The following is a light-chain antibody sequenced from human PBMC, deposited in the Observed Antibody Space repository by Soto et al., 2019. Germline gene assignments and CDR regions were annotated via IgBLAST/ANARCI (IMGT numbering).Light chain of an antibody. CDR2: GAS. J-gene: IGKJ1*01. V-gene: IGKV1-27*01. CDR3: QTYDKAPWT. CDR1: RGIYTH. Sequence: EMRISRSPSSLSESVGDRVTITCRASRGIYTHLAWYQQKPGNAPKLLIYGASTLQSGVPSRFSASGSGTDFFLTISGLQSEDVGTYFCQTYDKAPWTFGPGTKVDNK.